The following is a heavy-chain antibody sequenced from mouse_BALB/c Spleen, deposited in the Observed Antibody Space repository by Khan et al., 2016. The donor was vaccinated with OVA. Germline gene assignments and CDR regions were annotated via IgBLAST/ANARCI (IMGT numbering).Heavy chain of an antibody. J-gene: IGHJ3*01. CDR3: TREWVDGSSFAY. D-gene: IGHD1-3*01. CDR1: GYTFTNYW. V-gene: IGHV1-69*02. CDR2: VYPSDSYT. Sequence: QVQLKESGAELVRPGASVKLSCKASGYTFTNYWINWVKQRPGQGLEWIGNVYPSDSYTNYNQKFKDKATLTVDKSSSTAYMQLSSPTSDDSAVYYCTREWVDGSSFAYWGQGTLVTVSA.